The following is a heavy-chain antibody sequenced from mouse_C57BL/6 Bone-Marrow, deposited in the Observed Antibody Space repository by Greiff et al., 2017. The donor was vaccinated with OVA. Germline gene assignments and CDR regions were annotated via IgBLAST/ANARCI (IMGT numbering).Heavy chain of an antibody. D-gene: IGHD2-3*01. CDR1: GINIKDDY. J-gene: IGHJ2*01. CDR2: IDPENGDT. CDR3: DGYYY. Sequence: LKASGAELVRPGASVKLSCTASGINIKDDYMHWVKQRPEQGLEWIGWIDPENGDTEYASKFQGKATITVDTSSNTAYLQLSSLTSEDTAVYYCDGYYYWGQGTTLTVSS. V-gene: IGHV14-4*01.